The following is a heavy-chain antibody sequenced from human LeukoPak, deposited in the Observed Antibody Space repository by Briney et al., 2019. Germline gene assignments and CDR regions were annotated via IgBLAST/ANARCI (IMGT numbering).Heavy chain of an antibody. CDR1: GYTFTSYA. CDR2: INTNTGNP. Sequence: ASVKVSCKASGYTFTSYAMNWVRQAPGQGLEWMGWINTNTGNPTYAQGFTGRFVFSLDTSVSTAYLQISSLKAEDTAVYYCARAGRELVIILHGMDVWGQGTTVTVSS. V-gene: IGHV7-4-1*02. J-gene: IGHJ6*02. CDR3: ARAGRELVIILHGMDV. D-gene: IGHD3-9*01.